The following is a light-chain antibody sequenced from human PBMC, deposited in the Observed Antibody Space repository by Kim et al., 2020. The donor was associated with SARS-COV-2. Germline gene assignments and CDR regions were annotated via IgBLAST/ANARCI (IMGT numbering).Light chain of an antibody. Sequence: QLVLTQSPSASASLGASVKLTCTLRSGHSRNAIAWHQQQPERGPRYLMKLNSDGSHTKGDGIHDRFSGSSSGAERYLTISSLQSEDEADYYCQTWDTGIHVFGGGTQLTVL. CDR3: QTWDTGIHV. V-gene: IGLV4-69*01. CDR1: SGHSRNA. CDR2: LNSDGSH. J-gene: IGLJ3*02.